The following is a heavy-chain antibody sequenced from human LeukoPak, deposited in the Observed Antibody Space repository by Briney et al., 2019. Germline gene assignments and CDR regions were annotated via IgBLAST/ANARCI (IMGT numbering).Heavy chain of an antibody. J-gene: IGHJ4*02. D-gene: IGHD3-10*01. CDR1: GFTFRTYG. V-gene: IGHV3-23*01. Sequence: GGSLRLSCAASGFTFRTYGMIWVRQAPGKGLEWVSDIGISSDSTYYADSVKGRFTISRDNSKNTLYLQMNSLRAEDTAVYYCAKRALYGSGTYSFDCWGQGTLVTVSS. CDR2: IGISSDST. CDR3: AKRALYGSGTYSFDC.